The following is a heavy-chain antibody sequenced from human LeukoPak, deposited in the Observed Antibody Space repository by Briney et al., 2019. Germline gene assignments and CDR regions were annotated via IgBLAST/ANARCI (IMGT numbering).Heavy chain of an antibody. V-gene: IGHV3-30*18. CDR1: GFTFSSYG. Sequence: PGGSLRLSCAASGFTFSSYGMHWVRQAPGKGLEWVAVISYDGSNKYYADSVKGRFTISRDNSKNTLYLQMNSLRAEDTAVYYCAKDVSDYGDYPEFGLWGQGTLVTVPS. CDR3: AKDVSDYGDYPEFGL. J-gene: IGHJ4*02. D-gene: IGHD4-17*01. CDR2: ISYDGSNK.